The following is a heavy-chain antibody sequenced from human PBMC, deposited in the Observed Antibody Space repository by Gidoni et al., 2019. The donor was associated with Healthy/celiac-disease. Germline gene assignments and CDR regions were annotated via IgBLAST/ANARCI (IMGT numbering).Heavy chain of an antibody. CDR2: IITILGIV. J-gene: IGHJ6*02. Sequence: QVQLVQSWAEVKTPGSSVTVSCKASGSTFRNYTISWVRQAPGQGLEWMGRIITILGIVNYAQKFQGRVTITADKSTSTAYMELSRMRSEDTAVYYCARGEGVGSSWYYYDDGMDVWGQGTTVTVSS. CDR1: GSTFRNYT. V-gene: IGHV1-69*02. D-gene: IGHD6-13*01. CDR3: ARGEGVGSSWYYYDDGMDV.